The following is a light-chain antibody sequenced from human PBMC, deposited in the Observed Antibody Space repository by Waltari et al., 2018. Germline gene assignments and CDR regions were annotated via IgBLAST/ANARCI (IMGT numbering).Light chain of an antibody. CDR1: SLRSYY. CDR3: NSRDSSGNHVV. J-gene: IGLJ2*01. Sequence: SSELTQDPAVSVALGQTVRITCQGDSLRSYYASWYQQKPGKAPVLVIYGKNNRPSGIPDRFSGSSSGNTASLTITGAQAEDEADYDCNSRDSSGNHVVFGGGTKLTVL. CDR2: GKN. V-gene: IGLV3-19*01.